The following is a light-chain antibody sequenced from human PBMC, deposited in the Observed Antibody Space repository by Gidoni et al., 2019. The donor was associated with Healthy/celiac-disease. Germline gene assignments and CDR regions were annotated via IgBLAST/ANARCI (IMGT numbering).Light chain of an antibody. CDR2: GAS. V-gene: IGKV3-20*01. CDR1: QSVSISY. CDR3: QQYGSSLSIT. J-gene: IGKJ5*01. Sequence: EIVLTQSPGTLSLSPGERATLSCRASQSVSISYLAWYQHKPGQAPRLLIYGASSRATGIPDRFSGSGSGTDFTLTISRLEPEDFAVYYCQQYGSSLSITFGQGTRLEIK.